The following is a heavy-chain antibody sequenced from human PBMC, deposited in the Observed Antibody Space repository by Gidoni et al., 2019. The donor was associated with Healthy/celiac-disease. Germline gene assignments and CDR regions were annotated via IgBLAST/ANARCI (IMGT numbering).Heavy chain of an antibody. CDR1: GVSISSGGYS. D-gene: IGHD3-3*01. V-gene: IGHV4-30-2*01. CDR3: ARLTIFGVVTFDY. CDR2: LYHSGST. Sequence: QLQLQESGSGLVKPSQTLSLTCSVSGVSISSGGYSWIWIRQPPGKGLEWIGYLYHSGSTYYNPSLKSRVTISVDRSKNQFSLKLSSVTAADTAVYYCARLTIFGVVTFDYWGQGTLVTVSS. J-gene: IGHJ4*02.